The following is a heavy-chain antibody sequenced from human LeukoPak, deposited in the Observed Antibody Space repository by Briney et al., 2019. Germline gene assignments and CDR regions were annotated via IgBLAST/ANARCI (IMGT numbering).Heavy chain of an antibody. Sequence: SETRSLTCTVFGGSISSGGYYWSWIRQHPGKGLEWIGYIYYSGSTYYNPSLKSRVTISVDTSKNQFSLKLSSVTAADTAVYYCARVIRASGPYNWFDPWGQGTLVTVSS. CDR3: ARVIRASGPYNWFDP. CDR1: GGSISSGGYY. CDR2: IYYSGST. V-gene: IGHV4-31*03. D-gene: IGHD3-10*01. J-gene: IGHJ5*02.